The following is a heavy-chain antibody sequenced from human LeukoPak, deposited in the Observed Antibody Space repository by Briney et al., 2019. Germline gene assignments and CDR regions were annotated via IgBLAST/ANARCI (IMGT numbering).Heavy chain of an antibody. Sequence: KPSETLSLTCTVSGGSISSSSYYWGWIRHPPGKGLEWIGNVYYSGNTYYNPSLRSRVTMSVDTSKNQFSLRLNSVTAADTAVYYCATYPYSGRSGWQALDYWGQGALVTVSS. CDR2: VYYSGNT. V-gene: IGHV4-39*01. D-gene: IGHD5-12*01. J-gene: IGHJ4*02. CDR1: GGSISSSSYY. CDR3: ATYPYSGRSGWQALDY.